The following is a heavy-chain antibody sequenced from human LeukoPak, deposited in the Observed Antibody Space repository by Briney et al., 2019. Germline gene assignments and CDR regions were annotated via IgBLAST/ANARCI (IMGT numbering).Heavy chain of an antibody. V-gene: IGHV3-9*01. CDR1: GFTFDDYA. J-gene: IGHJ6*03. D-gene: IGHD6-13*01. CDR2: ISWNSGSI. CDR3: AKTSIEAAGTHYYYMDV. Sequence: GGSLRLSCAASGFTFDDYAMHWVRQAPGKGLEWVSGISWNSGSIGYADSVKGRFTISRDNAKNSLYLQMNSLRAEDTALYYCAKTSIEAAGTHYYYMDVWGKGTTVTVSS.